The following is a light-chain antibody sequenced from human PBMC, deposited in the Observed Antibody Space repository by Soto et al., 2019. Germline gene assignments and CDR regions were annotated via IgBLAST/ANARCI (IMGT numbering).Light chain of an antibody. Sequence: QSVLIQPASVSGSPGQSITISCSGTSSDIGSYNHVAWYQQFPGKSPKLMIYAVSDRPSGVSDRFSGSKSGITASLTISGLQTEDEADYYCISYTDRQSYLFGTGTKVTV. CDR3: ISYTDRQSYL. CDR1: SSDIGSYNH. J-gene: IGLJ1*01. CDR2: AVS. V-gene: IGLV2-14*03.